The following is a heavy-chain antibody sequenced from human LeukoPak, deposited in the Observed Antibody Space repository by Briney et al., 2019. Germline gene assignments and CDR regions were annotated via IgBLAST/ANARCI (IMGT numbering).Heavy chain of an antibody. J-gene: IGHJ4*02. Sequence: GGSPRLSCAASGFTFRSYAMNWVRQAPGKGLEWVSVISGSGSSTYYADSVKGRFTISRDNSKNTLYLQMNSLRAEDTAVYYCATSFGPVIAAAGTGADWGQGTLVTVSS. CDR2: ISGSGSST. D-gene: IGHD6-13*01. CDR3: ATSFGPVIAAAGTGAD. V-gene: IGHV3-23*01. CDR1: GFTFRSYA.